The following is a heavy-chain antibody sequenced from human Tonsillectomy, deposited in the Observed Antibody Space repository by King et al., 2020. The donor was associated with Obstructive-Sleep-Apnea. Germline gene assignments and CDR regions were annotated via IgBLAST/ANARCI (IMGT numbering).Heavy chain of an antibody. CDR3: TRGVFSDF. V-gene: IGHV3-11*01. J-gene: IGHJ4*02. Sequence: VQLVESGGGLVKPGGSLRLRCAASGFTFSDYYMNWIRQSPGKGLEWLAFVSGTGHSLYYADSVRGRFTISRDNDKNSLSLQMNSLRAADTGIYYCTRGVFSDFWGRGTLVTVSS. D-gene: IGHD3-16*01. CDR2: VSGTGHSL. CDR1: GFTFSDYY.